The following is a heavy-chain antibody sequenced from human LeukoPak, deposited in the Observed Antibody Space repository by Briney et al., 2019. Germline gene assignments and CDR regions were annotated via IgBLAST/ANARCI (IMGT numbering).Heavy chain of an antibody. CDR1: GGSISSYY. V-gene: IGHV4-4*07. J-gene: IGHJ5*02. CDR3: ARDGYDYVWGSYPRLDP. Sequence: SETLSLTCTVSGGSISSYYWSWIRQPAGKGLEWIGRIYTGGSTNYNPSLTSRGTISVDTSKNQCSLKVSSVTAADTPVYYCARDGYDYVWGSYPRLDPWGQGTLVTVSS. CDR2: IYTGGST. D-gene: IGHD3-16*02.